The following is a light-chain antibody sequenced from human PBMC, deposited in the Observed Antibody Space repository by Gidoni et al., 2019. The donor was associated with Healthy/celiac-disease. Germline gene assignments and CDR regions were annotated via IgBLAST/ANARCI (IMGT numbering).Light chain of an antibody. CDR2: DAS. CDR3: QQRSNWPYT. J-gene: IGKJ2*01. V-gene: IGKV3-11*01. CDR1: QSVSSY. Sequence: EIVLTQSPATLSLSPGERATLSCRASQSVSSYLAWYQQQPGQAPRLLIYDASNRATGIPARFSGSGSGTDFTLTISSLEPEDFAVYYCQQRSNWPYTCGQGTKLEIK.